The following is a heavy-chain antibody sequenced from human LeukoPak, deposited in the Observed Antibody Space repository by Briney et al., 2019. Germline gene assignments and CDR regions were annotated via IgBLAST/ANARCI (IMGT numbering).Heavy chain of an antibody. CDR1: GGSSTSYY. V-gene: IGHV4-59*08. CDR2: TIYSGST. Sequence: PSETLSFTGSLSGGSSTSYYWSWIRQPPGKGLEWIGITIYSGSTSYNPSLTSRVTISVDTSKNQFSLKPSSVIAADTAVYYCERQTRTHYYYSSGFFDYWGQGTLVTVSS. D-gene: IGHD3-22*01. J-gene: IGHJ4*02. CDR3: ERQTRTHYYYSSGFFDY.